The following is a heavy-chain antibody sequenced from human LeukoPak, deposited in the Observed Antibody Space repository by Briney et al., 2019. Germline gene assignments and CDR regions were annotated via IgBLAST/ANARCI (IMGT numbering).Heavy chain of an antibody. Sequence: GGSLRLSCAASGFTFSSYGMHWVRQAPGKGLEWVADISYDGSNKYCADSVKGRFTISRDNSKNTLYLQMNSLRAEDTAVYYCAKVMNRIAAAGLDYWGQGTLVTVSS. J-gene: IGHJ4*02. V-gene: IGHV3-30*18. CDR1: GFTFSSYG. D-gene: IGHD6-13*01. CDR3: AKVMNRIAAAGLDY. CDR2: ISYDGSNK.